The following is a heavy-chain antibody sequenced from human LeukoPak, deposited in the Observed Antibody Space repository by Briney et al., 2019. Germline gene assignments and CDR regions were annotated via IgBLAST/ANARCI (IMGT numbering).Heavy chain of an antibody. D-gene: IGHD3-22*01. CDR2: IYSGGST. Sequence: GGSLRLSCAASGFTVSSNYMSWVRQAPGKGLEWVSVIYSGGSTYYADSVKGRFTISRDNSKNTLYLQMNSLRAEDTAVYYCARGYAYYYDSSGYCHPWGQGTLVTVSS. V-gene: IGHV3-53*05. CDR3: ARGYAYYYDSSGYCHP. J-gene: IGHJ5*02. CDR1: GFTVSSNY.